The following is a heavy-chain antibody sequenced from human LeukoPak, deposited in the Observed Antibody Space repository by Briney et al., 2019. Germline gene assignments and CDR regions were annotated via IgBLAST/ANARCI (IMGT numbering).Heavy chain of an antibody. J-gene: IGHJ6*03. V-gene: IGHV1-8*01. D-gene: IGHD3-9*01. CDR1: GYTFTSYD. CDR3: ARVAVLRYFDGCMDV. Sequence: ASVKVSCKASGYTFTSYDINWVRQATGQGLEWMGWMNPISGNTGYAQKFQGRVTMTRNTSTSTAYMELSSLRSEDTAVYYCARVAVLRYFDGCMDVWGKGTTVTVSS. CDR2: MNPISGNT.